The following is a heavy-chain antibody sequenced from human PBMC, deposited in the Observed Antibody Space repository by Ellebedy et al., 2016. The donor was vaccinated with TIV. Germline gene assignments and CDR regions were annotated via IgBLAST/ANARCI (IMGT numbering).Heavy chain of an antibody. CDR1: GGSISSSSYY. J-gene: IGHJ2*01. Sequence: SETLSLTCTVSGGSISSSSYYWGWIRQPPGKGLEWIGSIYYSGSTYYNPSLKSRVTISVDTFKNQFSLKLSSVTAADTAVYYCARARYSSSWYYWYFDLWGRGTLVTVSS. V-gene: IGHV4-39*07. CDR3: ARARYSSSWYYWYFDL. D-gene: IGHD6-13*01. CDR2: IYYSGST.